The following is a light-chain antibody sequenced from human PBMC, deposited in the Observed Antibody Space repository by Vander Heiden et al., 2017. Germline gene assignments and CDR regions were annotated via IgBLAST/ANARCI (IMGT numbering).Light chain of an antibody. V-gene: IGLV2-14*01. J-gene: IGLJ1*01. Sequence: SALAQPASVSGSPGQSITISCTVSSSDVGGHVYVSWYQHHPGQAPKLLISEVSNRPSGVSHRFSGSKSGNTASLTISGPQAEDEADYYCSSYTTSYTYVFGTGTQVTVL. CDR2: EVS. CDR1: SSDVGGHVY. CDR3: SSYTTSYTYV.